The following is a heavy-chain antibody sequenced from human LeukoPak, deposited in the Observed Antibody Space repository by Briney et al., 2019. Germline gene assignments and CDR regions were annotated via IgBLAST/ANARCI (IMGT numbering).Heavy chain of an antibody. Sequence: ASVKVSCKASGYTFTSYAMHWVRQAPGQRLEWMGWISAGNGNTKYSQKFQGRVTITRDTSASTAYMELSSLRSEDTAVYYCARGHYGSGSYDYWGQGTLVTVSS. CDR2: ISAGNGNT. J-gene: IGHJ4*02. D-gene: IGHD3-10*01. CDR3: ARGHYGSGSYDY. CDR1: GYTFTSYA. V-gene: IGHV1-3*01.